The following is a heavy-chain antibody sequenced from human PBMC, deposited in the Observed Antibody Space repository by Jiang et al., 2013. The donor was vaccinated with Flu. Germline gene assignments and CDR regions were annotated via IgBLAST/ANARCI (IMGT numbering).Heavy chain of an antibody. J-gene: IGHJ4*02. V-gene: IGHV4-31*02. Sequence: IRQHPGKGLEWIGYIYYSGSTYYNPSLKSRVTISVDTSKNQFSLKLSSVTAADTAVYYCARDKMDSSGYYLGDYWGQGTLVTVSS. CDR3: ARDKMDSSGYYLGDY. D-gene: IGHD3-22*01. CDR2: IYYSGST.